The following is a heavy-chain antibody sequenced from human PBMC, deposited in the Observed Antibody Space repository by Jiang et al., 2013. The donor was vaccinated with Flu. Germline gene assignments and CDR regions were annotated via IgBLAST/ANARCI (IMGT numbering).Heavy chain of an antibody. D-gene: IGHD6-19*01. CDR1: GYTFTSYA. CDR3: AGDNSGWNWFDP. CDR2: INAGNGNI. J-gene: IGHJ5*02. Sequence: SGAEVKKPGASVKVSCKASGYTFTSYAMHWVRQAPGQRLEWMGWINAGNGNIKYSQKFQGRVTITRDTSASTAYMELSSLRSEDTAVYYCAGDNSGWNWFDPWGQGTLVTVSS. V-gene: IGHV1-3*01.